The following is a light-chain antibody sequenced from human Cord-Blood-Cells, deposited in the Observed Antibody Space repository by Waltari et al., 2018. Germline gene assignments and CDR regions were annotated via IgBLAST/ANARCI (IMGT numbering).Light chain of an antibody. J-gene: IGKJ2*01. Sequence: EIVMTQSPATLSVSPGERATLSFRASQSVSSNLAWYQQKPGQAPRLLIYGASTRATGIPARFSGSGSGTEFTLTISSLQSEDFAVYYCQQYNNWPPYTFGHGTKLEIK. CDR1: QSVSSN. V-gene: IGKV3-15*01. CDR2: GAS. CDR3: QQYNNWPPYT.